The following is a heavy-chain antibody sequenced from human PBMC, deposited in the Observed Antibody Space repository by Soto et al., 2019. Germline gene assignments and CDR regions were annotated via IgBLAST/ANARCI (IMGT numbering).Heavy chain of an antibody. CDR1: GGSFSGYY. Sequence: KTSETLSLTCAVYGGSFSGYYWSWIRQPPGKGLEWIGEINHSGSTNYNPSLKSRVTISVDTSKNQFSLKLSSVTAADTAVYYCARGGAMITFGGVINPFDYWGQGTLVTVSS. CDR3: ARGGAMITFGGVINPFDY. J-gene: IGHJ4*02. V-gene: IGHV4-34*01. CDR2: INHSGST. D-gene: IGHD3-16*02.